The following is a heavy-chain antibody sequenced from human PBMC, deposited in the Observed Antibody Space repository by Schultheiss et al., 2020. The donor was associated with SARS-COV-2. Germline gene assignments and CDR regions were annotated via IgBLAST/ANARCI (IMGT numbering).Heavy chain of an antibody. CDR1: GFTFSSYG. CDR2: ISYDGSNK. CDR3: AKELPYSSGWYYYYGMDV. Sequence: GGSLRLSCAASGFTFSSYGMHWVRQAPGKGLEWVAVISYDGSNKYYADSVKGRFTISRDNSKNTLYLQMNSLRAEDTAVYYCAKELPYSSGWYYYYGMDVWGQGTTVTVSS. D-gene: IGHD6-19*01. V-gene: IGHV3-30*18. J-gene: IGHJ6*02.